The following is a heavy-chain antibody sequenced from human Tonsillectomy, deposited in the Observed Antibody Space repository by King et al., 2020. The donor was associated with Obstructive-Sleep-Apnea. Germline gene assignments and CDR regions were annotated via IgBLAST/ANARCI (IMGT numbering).Heavy chain of an antibody. CDR1: GFTFSNAW. Sequence: VQLVESGGGLVKPGGSLRLSCAASGFTFSNAWMSWVRQAPGKGLEWVGRIKSKTDGGTTDYAAPVKGRFTISRDDSKNTLYLQMNSLKTEDTAVYYYTTDPETLPRGYYYYGMDVWGQGTTVTVSS. CDR3: TTDPETLPRGYYYYGMDV. CDR2: IKSKTDGGTT. J-gene: IGHJ6*02. V-gene: IGHV3-15*01.